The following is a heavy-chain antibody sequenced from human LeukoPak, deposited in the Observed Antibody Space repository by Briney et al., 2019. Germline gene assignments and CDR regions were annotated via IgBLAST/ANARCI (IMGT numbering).Heavy chain of an antibody. V-gene: IGHV3-74*01. Sequence: PGGSLRLSCIASGITFSNYWMHWVRQAPGKGLVWVSRINGDGSDTTYADSVNGRFTVSRDNAKNTLYLQMNSLRAEDTAVYYCVREETTTIHYGMDVWGQGTTVTVSS. CDR2: INGDGSDT. CDR3: VREETTTIHYGMDV. CDR1: GITFSNYW. D-gene: IGHD4-17*01. J-gene: IGHJ6*02.